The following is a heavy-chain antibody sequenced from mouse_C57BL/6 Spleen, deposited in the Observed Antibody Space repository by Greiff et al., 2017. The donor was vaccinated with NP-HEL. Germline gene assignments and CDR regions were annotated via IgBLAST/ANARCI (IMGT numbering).Heavy chain of an antibody. J-gene: IGHJ3*01. CDR3: ASQGDYYGSSPVAY. D-gene: IGHD1-1*01. CDR1: GYTFPGYW. Sequence: QVQLQQSGAELMKPGASVKLSCKATGYTFPGYWIEWVKQRPGHGLEWIGEILPGSGSTNYNEKFKGKATFTADTSSNTAYMQLSSLTTEDSAIYYGASQGDYYGSSPVAYWGQGTLVTVSA. V-gene: IGHV1-9*01. CDR2: ILPGSGST.